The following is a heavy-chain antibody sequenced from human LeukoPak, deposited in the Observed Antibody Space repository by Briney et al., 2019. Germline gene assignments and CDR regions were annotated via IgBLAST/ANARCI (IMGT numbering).Heavy chain of an antibody. Sequence: PGGSLRLSCAASGFTFSSYWMHWVRQAPGKGLVWVSRINNDGSSTSYADSVKGRFTISRDNAKNTLYLQMNSLRAEDTAVYYCARPTKEGSSWYWWFDPWGQGTLVTVS. CDR2: INNDGSST. V-gene: IGHV3-74*01. CDR3: ARPTKEGSSWYWWFDP. CDR1: GFTFSSYW. D-gene: IGHD6-13*01. J-gene: IGHJ5*02.